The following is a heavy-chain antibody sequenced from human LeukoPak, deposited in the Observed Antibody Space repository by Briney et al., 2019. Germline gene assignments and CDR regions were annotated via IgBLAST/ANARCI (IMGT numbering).Heavy chain of an antibody. CDR2: IYYSGST. Sequence: SETLSLTCTVSGYSIISDYFWGWIRQPPGKGLEWIGYIYYSGSTNYNPSLKSRVTISVDTSKNQFSLKLSSVTAADTAVYYCARGSTMTAYDAFDIWGQGTMVTVSS. CDR1: GYSIISDYF. J-gene: IGHJ3*02. D-gene: IGHD3-22*01. V-gene: IGHV4-61*05. CDR3: ARGSTMTAYDAFDI.